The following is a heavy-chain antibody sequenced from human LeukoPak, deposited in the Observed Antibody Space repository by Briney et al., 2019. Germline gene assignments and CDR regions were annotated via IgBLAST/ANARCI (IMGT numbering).Heavy chain of an antibody. CDR1: GYSISSGYY. CDR2: IYHSGST. CDR3: ARGRYSSGWYIARWFDP. J-gene: IGHJ5*02. D-gene: IGHD6-19*01. V-gene: IGHV4-38-2*02. Sequence: SETLSLTCTVSGYSISSGYYWGWIRQPPGKGLEWIGSIYHSGSTYYNPSLKSRVTISVDTSKNQFSLKLSSVTAADTAVYYCARGRYSSGWYIARWFDPWGQGTLVTVSS.